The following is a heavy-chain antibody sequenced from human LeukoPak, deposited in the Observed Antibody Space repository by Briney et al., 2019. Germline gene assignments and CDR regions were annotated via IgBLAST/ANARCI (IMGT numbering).Heavy chain of an antibody. J-gene: IGHJ3*02. CDR3: AKDLYYYDGSGYYSDAFDI. D-gene: IGHD3-22*01. Sequence: GGSLRLSCAASGFTVSSNYMSWVRQAPGKGLEWVSVIYSGGSTYHADSVKGRFTISRGNSKNTLYLQMNSLRAEDTAVYYCAKDLYYYDGSGYYSDAFDIWGQGTRVTVSS. V-gene: IGHV3-53*01. CDR1: GFTVSSNY. CDR2: IYSGGST.